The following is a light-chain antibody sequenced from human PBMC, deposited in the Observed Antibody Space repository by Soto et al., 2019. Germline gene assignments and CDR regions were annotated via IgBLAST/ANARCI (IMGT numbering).Light chain of an antibody. CDR2: STN. CDR1: SSNIGSNS. Sequence: QAVVTQPPSASGTPGQRDTISCSGSSSNIGSNSVNWYQQLPGTAPKLLIYSTNQRPSGVPDRFSGSKSDTSASLAISGLQSEDEADYYCAAWDDSLNGEVVFGGGTQLTVL. CDR3: AAWDDSLNGEVV. J-gene: IGLJ2*01. V-gene: IGLV1-44*01.